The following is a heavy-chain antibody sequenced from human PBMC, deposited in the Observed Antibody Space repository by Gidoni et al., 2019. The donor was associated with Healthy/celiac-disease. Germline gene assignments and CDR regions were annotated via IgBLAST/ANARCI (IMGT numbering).Heavy chain of an antibody. D-gene: IGHD6-13*01. Sequence: QVQLVQSGAEVKKPGDSAQVSCNASGYTFTSYGISWVRQAPGQGLEWMGWIRAYNGNTNYAQKLQGRVTMTTDTSTSTAYMELRSLRSDDTAVYYCAIRPRGWAAAAGTFDYWGQGTLVTVSS. CDR2: IRAYNGNT. V-gene: IGHV1-18*04. CDR1: GYTFTSYG. CDR3: AIRPRGWAAAAGTFDY. J-gene: IGHJ4*02.